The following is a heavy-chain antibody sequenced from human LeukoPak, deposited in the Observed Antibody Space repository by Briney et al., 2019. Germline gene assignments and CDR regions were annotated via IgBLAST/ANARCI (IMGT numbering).Heavy chain of an antibody. V-gene: IGHV4-34*01. CDR3: ARGRGLLGY. D-gene: IGHD2-15*01. CDR1: GGSFGGYY. Sequence: SETLSLTCAVYGGSFGGYYWSWIRQPPGKGLEWIGEINHSGSTNYNPSLKSRVTISVDTSKNQFSLKLSSVTAADTAVYYCARGRGLLGYWGQGTLVTVSS. CDR2: INHSGST. J-gene: IGHJ4*02.